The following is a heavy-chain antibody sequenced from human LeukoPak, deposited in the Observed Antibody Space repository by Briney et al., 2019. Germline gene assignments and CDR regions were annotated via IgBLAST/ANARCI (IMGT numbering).Heavy chain of an antibody. V-gene: IGHV3-23*01. CDR3: AKGKGIGFDY. D-gene: IGHD2-21*01. CDR1: GFTFNNYA. Sequence: GGSLRLSCAASGFTFNNYAMSWFRQAPGKGLEWVSGISGSGGSRHYADSVKGRFTISRDNSKNALDLQMNSLRAEDTAVYYCAKGKGIGFDYWGQGTLVTVSS. J-gene: IGHJ4*02. CDR2: ISGSGGSR.